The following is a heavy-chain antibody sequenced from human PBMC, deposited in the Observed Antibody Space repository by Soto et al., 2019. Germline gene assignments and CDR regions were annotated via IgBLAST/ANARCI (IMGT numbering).Heavy chain of an antibody. J-gene: IGHJ4*02. V-gene: IGHV4-61*08. Sequence: SETRSLTCSVSGGSISSGGYYWTWLRQHQGKRLEWIGYIYYSGSTNYNPSLKSRVTISVDTSKNQFSLKLSSVTAADTAVYYCARGIQLWPITYYFDYWGQGTLVTSPQ. CDR2: IYYSGST. D-gene: IGHD5-18*01. CDR1: GGSISSGGYY. CDR3: ARGIQLWPITYYFDY.